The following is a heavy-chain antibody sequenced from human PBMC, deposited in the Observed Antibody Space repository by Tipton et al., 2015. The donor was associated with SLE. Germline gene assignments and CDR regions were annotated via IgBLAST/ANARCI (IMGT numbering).Heavy chain of an antibody. Sequence: QLVQSGAEVKKPGASVNVSCKASGGTFSSHTINWVRQAPGQGLEWMGRIIPILGKTNYAQKFQGRVAIIADKSTSTAYMELSSLRSEDTAVYYCAGVKGKSGDDYWGQGTLVTVSS. V-gene: IGHV1-69*09. J-gene: IGHJ4*02. D-gene: IGHD1-26*01. CDR1: GGTFSSHT. CDR3: AGVKGKSGDDY. CDR2: IIPILGKT.